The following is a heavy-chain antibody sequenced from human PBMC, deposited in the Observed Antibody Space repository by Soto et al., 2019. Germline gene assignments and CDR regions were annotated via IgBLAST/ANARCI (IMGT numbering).Heavy chain of an antibody. CDR2: FYYDGRT. J-gene: IGHJ4*02. Sequence: SETLSLTCIVSGASFSDANYYWVWIRQPPGEGLEWIGSFYYDGRTYYNASLKSRVTISEDTSKNHFSLMLTSVTAADTAVYYCARLSHIVVAPTWGQGTLVTVSS. V-gene: IGHV4-39*02. D-gene: IGHD2-21*01. CDR1: GASFSDANYY. CDR3: ARLSHIVVAPT.